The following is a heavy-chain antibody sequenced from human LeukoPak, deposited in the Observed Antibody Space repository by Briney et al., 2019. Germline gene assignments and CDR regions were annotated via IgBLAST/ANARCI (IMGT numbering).Heavy chain of an antibody. J-gene: IGHJ4*02. Sequence: SVTVSFKASGGTFIIYAISWVRQAPGQGLEWMGGIVPIFGTANYAQKFQGRVTITADESTSTAYMELSSLRSEDTAVYYCARTSYCGGDCLDYWGQGTLVTVSS. V-gene: IGHV1-69*13. CDR2: IVPIFGTA. CDR3: ARTSYCGGDCLDY. D-gene: IGHD2-21*02. CDR1: GGTFIIYA.